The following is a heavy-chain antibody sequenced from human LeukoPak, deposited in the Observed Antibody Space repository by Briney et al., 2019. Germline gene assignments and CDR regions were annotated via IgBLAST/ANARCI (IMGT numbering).Heavy chain of an antibody. D-gene: IGHD1-7*01. CDR3: ARRGELRGNYFDY. CDR1: GYNFITYW. J-gene: IGHJ4*02. Sequence: EESLKISCQGSGYNFITYWIGWVRQMPGKGLEWMGIIYPGDSDTRYSPSFQGQVTISADKSISTAYLQWSSLKASDTAMYYCARRGELRGNYFDYWGQGTLVTVSS. CDR2: IYPGDSDT. V-gene: IGHV5-51*01.